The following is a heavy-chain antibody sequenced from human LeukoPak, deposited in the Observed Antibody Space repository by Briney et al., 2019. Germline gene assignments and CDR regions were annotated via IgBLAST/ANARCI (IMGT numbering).Heavy chain of an antibody. Sequence: GSLRLSCAASGFTFSSYSMNWVRQAPGKGLEWVSSIAGSSGYISYADSVKGRFTISRDNAKKSLYLQMNSMRVEDTAVYYCARVRDAYNHPVVYFDYWGQGTLVTVSS. V-gene: IGHV3-21*04. CDR3: ARVRDAYNHPVVYFDY. J-gene: IGHJ4*02. CDR2: IAGSSGYI. D-gene: IGHD5-24*01. CDR1: GFTFSSYS.